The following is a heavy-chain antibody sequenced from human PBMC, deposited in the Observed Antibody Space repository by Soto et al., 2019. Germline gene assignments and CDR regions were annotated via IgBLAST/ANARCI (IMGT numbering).Heavy chain of an antibody. V-gene: IGHV1-3*01. CDR2: INAGNGNT. D-gene: IGHD6-19*01. Sequence: RASVKVSCKASGYTFTSYAIHWVRQAPGQRLEWMGWINAGNGNTKYSQKFQDRVTITRDTSASTAYMELSSLRSEDTAVYYCARELGGWPDHWGKVTLATVTS. CDR1: GYTFTSYA. J-gene: IGHJ4*02. CDR3: ARELGGWPDH.